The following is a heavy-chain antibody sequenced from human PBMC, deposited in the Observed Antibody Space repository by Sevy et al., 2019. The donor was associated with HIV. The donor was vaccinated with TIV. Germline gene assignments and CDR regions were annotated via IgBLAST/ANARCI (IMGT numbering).Heavy chain of an antibody. D-gene: IGHD3-10*01. V-gene: IGHV3-21*01. CDR1: GFTFSYYD. J-gene: IGHJ6*02. Sequence: GGSLRLSCAASGFTFSYYDLNWVRQAPGKGLEWVSSISSGSSYIYYADSVKGQFTISRDNAENSLFLQMNSLRAEDTAVYYCAKDGAYYGSDGMDVWGQGTTVTVSS. CDR3: AKDGAYYGSDGMDV. CDR2: ISSGSSYI.